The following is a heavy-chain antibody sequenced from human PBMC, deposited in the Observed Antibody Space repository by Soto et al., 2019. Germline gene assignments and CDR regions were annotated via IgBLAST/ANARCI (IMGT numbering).Heavy chain of an antibody. J-gene: IGHJ4*02. CDR1: GFTFSLYS. CDR2: ITTSSSYI. CDR3: VRARSTDSRPDY. D-gene: IGHD3-22*01. Sequence: LRLSCAASGFTFSLYSMIWVRQAPGKGLEWVASITTSSSYIYYEDSLKGRFTISRDNAKNSLFLQLDSLRAEDTAVYFCVRARSTDSRPDYWGQGTLVTVSS. V-gene: IGHV3-21*01.